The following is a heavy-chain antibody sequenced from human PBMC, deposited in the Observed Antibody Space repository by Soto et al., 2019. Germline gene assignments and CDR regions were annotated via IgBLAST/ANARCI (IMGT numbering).Heavy chain of an antibody. J-gene: IGHJ1*01. D-gene: IGHD3-22*01. Sequence: EASVKVSCKASGYTFTSYYMHWVRQAPGQGLEWMGIINPSGGSTSYAQKFQGRVTMTRDTSTGTVYVELSSLRSEDTAVYYCARDSGVYYYDSSGRGAYFQHWGQGTLVTVSS. V-gene: IGHV1-46*01. CDR2: INPSGGST. CDR3: ARDSGVYYYDSSGRGAYFQH. CDR1: GYTFTSYY.